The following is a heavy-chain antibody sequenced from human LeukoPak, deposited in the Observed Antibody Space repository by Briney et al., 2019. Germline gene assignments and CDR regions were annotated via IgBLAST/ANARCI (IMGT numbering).Heavy chain of an antibody. Sequence: PGGSLRLSCAASGFTFSSYAMSWVRQAPGKGLEWVSAISGSGGSTYYADSVKGRFTISRDNSKNTLYLQMNSLRAEDTAVYYCAKGGLELLGYYYYMDVWGKGTTVTVSS. CDR3: AKGGLELLGYYYYMDV. CDR2: ISGSGGST. V-gene: IGHV3-23*01. D-gene: IGHD1-7*01. J-gene: IGHJ6*03. CDR1: GFTFSSYA.